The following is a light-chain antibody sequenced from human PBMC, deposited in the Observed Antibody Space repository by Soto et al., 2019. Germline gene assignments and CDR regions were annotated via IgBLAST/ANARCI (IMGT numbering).Light chain of an antibody. CDR2: ENN. CDR1: SSNIGNNY. Sequence: QSALTQPPSVSAAPGQKVTISRSGSSSNIGNNYVSWYQQLPGTAPKLLIYENNKRPSGIPDRFSGSKSGTSATLGITGLQTGDEADYYCGTWDSSLSATYVFGTGTKSPS. J-gene: IGLJ1*01. CDR3: GTWDSSLSATYV. V-gene: IGLV1-51*02.